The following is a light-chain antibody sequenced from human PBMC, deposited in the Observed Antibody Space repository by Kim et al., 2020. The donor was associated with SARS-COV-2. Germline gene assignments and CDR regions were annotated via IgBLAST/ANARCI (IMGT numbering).Light chain of an antibody. J-gene: IGLJ2*01. CDR1: KLGDKY. CDR3: QVWDGSTVF. Sequence: SYELTQPPSVSVSPGQTASITCSGHKLGDKYACWYQQRPGQSPELVIYQDKKRPSGIPGRFSGPNSGNTATLTISGTQAMDEGDYYCQVWDGSTVFFGGGTQLTVL. CDR2: QDK. V-gene: IGLV3-1*01.